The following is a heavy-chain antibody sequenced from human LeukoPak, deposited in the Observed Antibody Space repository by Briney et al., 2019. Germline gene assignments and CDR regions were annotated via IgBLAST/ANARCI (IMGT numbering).Heavy chain of an antibody. D-gene: IGHD2-21*02. CDR3: ARVVVTATEYYFDY. V-gene: IGHV3-9*01. Sequence: PGRSLRLSCAASGFTFDDYAMHWVRQAPGKGLEWVSGISWNSGSIGYADSVKGRFTISRDNAKNSLYLQMNSLRAEDTAVYYCARVVVTATEYYFDYWGQGTLVTVSS. CDR1: GFTFDDYA. CDR2: ISWNSGSI. J-gene: IGHJ4*02.